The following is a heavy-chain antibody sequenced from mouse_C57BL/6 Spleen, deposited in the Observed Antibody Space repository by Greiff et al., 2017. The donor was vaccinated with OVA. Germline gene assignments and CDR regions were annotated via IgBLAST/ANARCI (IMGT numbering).Heavy chain of an antibody. CDR3: ARNWDDGAY. D-gene: IGHD4-1*01. J-gene: IGHJ3*01. Sequence: EVKLVESGPVLVKPGASVKMSCKASGYTFTDYYMNWVKQSHGKSLEWIGVINPYNGGTSYNQKFKGKATLTVDKSSSTAYMELNSLTSEDSAVYYCARNWDDGAYWGQGTLVTVSA. CDR2: INPYNGGT. V-gene: IGHV1-19*01. CDR1: GYTFTDYY.